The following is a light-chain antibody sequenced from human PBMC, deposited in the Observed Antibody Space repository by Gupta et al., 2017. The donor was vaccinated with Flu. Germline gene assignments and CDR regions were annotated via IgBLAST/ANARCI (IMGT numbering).Light chain of an antibody. J-gene: IGKJ2*01. CDR2: GAS. Sequence: IVLTQSKATLSLSPGERATLSCRASQSVRSSYLAWYQQKPGQAPRLLIYGASSRDTGIPDRFSGSGCGTDFTLTISRREQEDLAVDYCHQSSRPPSSTCGQGP. CDR3: HQSSRPPSST. CDR1: QSVRSSY. V-gene: IGKV3-20*01.